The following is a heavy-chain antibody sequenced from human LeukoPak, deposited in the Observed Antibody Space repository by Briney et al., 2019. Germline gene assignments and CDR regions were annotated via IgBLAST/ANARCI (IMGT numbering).Heavy chain of an antibody. CDR2: IIPIFGTA. CDR1: GGTFSSYA. V-gene: IGHV1-69*05. Sequence: RASVKVSCKASGGTFSSYAISWVRQAPGQGLEWMERIIPIFGTANYAQKFQGRVTITTDESTSTAYMELSSLRSEDTAVYYCARGVGYDSSGYPFHYYYYMDVWGKGTTVTVSS. J-gene: IGHJ6*03. CDR3: ARGVGYDSSGYPFHYYYYMDV. D-gene: IGHD3-22*01.